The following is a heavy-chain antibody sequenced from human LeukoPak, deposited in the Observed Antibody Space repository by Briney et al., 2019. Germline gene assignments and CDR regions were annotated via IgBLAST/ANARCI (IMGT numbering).Heavy chain of an antibody. J-gene: IGHJ4*02. CDR2: IYYSGST. D-gene: IGHD2-8*01. V-gene: IGHV4-59*01. CDR3: ARDTNFPKRFDY. CDR1: GGSISSYY. Sequence: SETLSLTCTVSGGSISSYYWSWIRQPPGKGLEWIGYIYYSGSTNYNPSLKSRVTISVDTSKNQFSLKLSSVTAADTAVYYCARDTNFPKRFDYWGQGTLVTVSS.